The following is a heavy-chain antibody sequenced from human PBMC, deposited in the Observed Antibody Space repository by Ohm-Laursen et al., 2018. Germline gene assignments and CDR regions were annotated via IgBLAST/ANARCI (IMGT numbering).Heavy chain of an antibody. CDR1: GGSISSYY. J-gene: IGHJ4*02. D-gene: IGHD5-24*01. CDR3: ARVSRRDGYNPLDY. V-gene: IGHV4-59*01. CDR2: IYYSGST. Sequence: SETLSLTCIVSGGSISSYYWSWIRQPPGKGLEWIGYIYYSGSTNYYPSLKSRVTISVDTSKNQFSLKLSSVTAADTAVYYCARVSRRDGYNPLDYWGQGTLVTVSS.